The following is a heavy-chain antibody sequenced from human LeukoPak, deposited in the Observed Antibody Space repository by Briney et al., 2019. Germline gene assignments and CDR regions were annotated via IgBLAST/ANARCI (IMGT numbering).Heavy chain of an antibody. J-gene: IGHJ4*02. V-gene: IGHV1-18*01. CDR3: AREFGHCSGDNCFYFFDS. CDR2: INTHKGHT. Sequence: ASVKVSCKASGYILTNYNISWVRQAPGQGLEWMGWINTHKGHTNFLQKFQGRVTVTTDISTNTAYMELRRLRSDDTAVYYCAREFGHCSGDNCFYFFDSWGQGSLVIVSS. D-gene: IGHD2-15*01. CDR1: GYILTNYN.